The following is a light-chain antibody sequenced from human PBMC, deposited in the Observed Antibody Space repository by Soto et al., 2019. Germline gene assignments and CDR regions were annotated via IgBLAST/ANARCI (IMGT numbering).Light chain of an antibody. CDR2: DVS. V-gene: IGLV2-14*03. J-gene: IGLJ2*01. CDR1: SSDIGAYNY. Sequence: QSALTQPASVSESPGQSITISCTGTSSDIGAYNYVSWYQHHPGKAPKLMIYDVSDRPSGVSNRFSVSKSGNTASLTISGLQAEDEADYYCSSYTSSITVIFGGGTNLTVL. CDR3: SSYTSSITVI.